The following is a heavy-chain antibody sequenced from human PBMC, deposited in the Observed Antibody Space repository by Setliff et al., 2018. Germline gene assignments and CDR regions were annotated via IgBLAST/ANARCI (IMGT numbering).Heavy chain of an antibody. D-gene: IGHD6-19*01. CDR2: IYYSGST. CDR3: ARRSGWPNWFDP. V-gene: IGHV4-39*07. Sequence: PSETLSLTCTVSGGSISSSSYYWGWIRQPPGKGLEWIGSIYYSGSTYYNPSLKSRVTISVDTSKNQFSLKLSSVTAADTAVYYCARRSGWPNWFDPWGQGTLVTVSS. CDR1: GGSISSSSYY. J-gene: IGHJ5*02.